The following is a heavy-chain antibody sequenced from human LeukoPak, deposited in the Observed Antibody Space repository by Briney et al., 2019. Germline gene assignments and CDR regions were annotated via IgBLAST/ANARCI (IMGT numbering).Heavy chain of an antibody. J-gene: IGHJ4*02. CDR1: GGSISSSSYY. CDR3: ARRGDRWDY. CDR2: VYYSGST. Sequence: PSETLSLTCTVSGGSISSSSYYWGWIRQPPGKGLEWIGSVYYSGSTYYNPSLKSRVTISVDTSKNQFSLKLSSVTAADTAVYYCARRGDRWDYWGQGALVTVSS. V-gene: IGHV4-39*01. D-gene: IGHD3-16*01.